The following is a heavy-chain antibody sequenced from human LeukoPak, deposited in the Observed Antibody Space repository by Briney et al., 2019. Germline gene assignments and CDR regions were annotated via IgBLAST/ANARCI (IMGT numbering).Heavy chain of an antibody. D-gene: IGHD3-10*01. CDR3: ARAKPKNMVRGLIMRRESRYYFDY. J-gene: IGHJ4*02. CDR1: GFTFSSYE. V-gene: IGHV3-48*03. Sequence: GGSLRLSCAASGFTFSSYEMNWVRQAPGKGLEWVSYISSSGSTTYYADSVKGRFIISRDNSKNTLYLQMNSLRAEDMAVYYCARAKPKNMVRGLIMRRESRYYFDYWGQGTLVTVSS. CDR2: ISSSGSTT.